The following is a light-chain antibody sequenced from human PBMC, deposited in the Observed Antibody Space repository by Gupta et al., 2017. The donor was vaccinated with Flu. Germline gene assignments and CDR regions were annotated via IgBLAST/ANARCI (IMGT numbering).Light chain of an antibody. Sequence: VTISCTRSSGSIATSYVQWYQQRPGSSPTTVIYEDNKRPSGVPDRFSGSIDTSSNSASLTXSXLETEDXADYFCQYYHHTNPSIFGGGTK. V-gene: IGLV6-57*01. J-gene: IGLJ2*01. CDR2: EDN. CDR1: SGSIATSY. CDR3: QYYHHTNPSI.